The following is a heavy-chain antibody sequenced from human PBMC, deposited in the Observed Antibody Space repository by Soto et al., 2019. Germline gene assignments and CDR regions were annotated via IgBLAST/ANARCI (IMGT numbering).Heavy chain of an antibody. D-gene: IGHD6-19*01. Sequence: XQTLSLPSTDSGASSSSYFWTWIRQPAGKGLDWIGRISTSGTTNYNPSLKGRVTMSVDTSKNHFSLNLSSVTAADTAVYYCAREAGPDRWFHTWGQGTLVNVSP. V-gene: IGHV4-4*07. CDR2: ISTSGTT. J-gene: IGHJ5*02. CDR1: GASSSSYF. CDR3: AREAGPDRWFHT.